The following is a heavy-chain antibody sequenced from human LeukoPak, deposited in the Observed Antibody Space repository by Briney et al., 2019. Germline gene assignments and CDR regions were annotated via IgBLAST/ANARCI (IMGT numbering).Heavy chain of an antibody. D-gene: IGHD3-10*01. V-gene: IGHV1-2*02. Sequence: ASVKVSCKASGYTFTDYYIHWMRQAPGQGPEWMGWIYPKSGGTNSAQKFQGRVTLTRDTSISTTYMELTGLRSDDTAVYYCARIAGSGSLNWFDPWGQGTLVTVSP. CDR2: IYPKSGGT. CDR3: ARIAGSGSLNWFDP. CDR1: GYTFTDYY. J-gene: IGHJ5*02.